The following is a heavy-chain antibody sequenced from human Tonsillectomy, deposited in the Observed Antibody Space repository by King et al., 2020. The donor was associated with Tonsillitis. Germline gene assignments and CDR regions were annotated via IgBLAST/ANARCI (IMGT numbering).Heavy chain of an antibody. J-gene: IGHJ4*02. D-gene: IGHD3-10*01. Sequence: QLQESGPGLVKPSQTLSLTCAVSGGSISSGGYSWSWIRQPPGKGLEWIGYIYYSGSTYYNPSLKSRVTISVETSKNQFSLKLSSVTAADTAVYYCARVSPRGVRDNDYWGQGTLVTVSS. CDR1: GGSISSGGYS. CDR3: ARVSPRGVRDNDY. CDR2: IYYSGST. V-gene: IGHV4-30-4*07.